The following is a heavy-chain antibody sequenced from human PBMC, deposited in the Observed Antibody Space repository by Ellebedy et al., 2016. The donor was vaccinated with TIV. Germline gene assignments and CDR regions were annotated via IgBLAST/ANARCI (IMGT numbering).Heavy chain of an antibody. J-gene: IGHJ4*02. CDR1: GFTVGNNY. D-gene: IGHD6-19*01. CDR3: AARAVAAPR. V-gene: IGHV3-53*01. CDR2: IFSAGTT. Sequence: PGGSLRLSCAVSGFTVGNNYMSCVSQAPGKRLACVSIIFSAGTTYYAESVKGRFTISRDSSKNTVYLQMSSLRVEDTAVYYCAARAVAAPRWGRGTLVTVSS.